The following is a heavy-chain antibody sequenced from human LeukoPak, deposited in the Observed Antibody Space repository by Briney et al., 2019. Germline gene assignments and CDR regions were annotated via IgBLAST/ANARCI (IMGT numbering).Heavy chain of an antibody. V-gene: IGHV3-30*18. CDR2: ISYDGSNK. Sequence: PGRSLGLSCAASGFTFSSYGMHWVRQAPGKGLEWVAVISYDGSNKYYADSVKGRFTISRDNSKNTLYLQMNSLRAEDTAVYYCAKDEEASRYFDWFRANNAFDIWGQGTMVTVSS. CDR1: GFTFSSYG. CDR3: AKDEEASRYFDWFRANNAFDI. J-gene: IGHJ3*02. D-gene: IGHD3-9*01.